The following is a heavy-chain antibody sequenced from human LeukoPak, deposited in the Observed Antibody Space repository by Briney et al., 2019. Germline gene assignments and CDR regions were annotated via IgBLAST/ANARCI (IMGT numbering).Heavy chain of an antibody. Sequence: GGSLRLSCAASGFTFSSYSMNWVRQAPGKGLEWVSSISSSSSYIYYADPVKGRFTISRDNAKNSLYLQMISLRAEDTALYYCARVEGFIDYWGQGTLVTVSS. J-gene: IGHJ4*02. D-gene: IGHD3-16*02. V-gene: IGHV3-21*01. CDR1: GFTFSSYS. CDR2: ISSSSSYI. CDR3: ARVEGFIDY.